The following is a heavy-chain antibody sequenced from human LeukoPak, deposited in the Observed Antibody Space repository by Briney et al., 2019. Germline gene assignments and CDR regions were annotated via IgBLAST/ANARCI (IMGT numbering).Heavy chain of an antibody. CDR2: IIPIFGTA. V-gene: IGHV1-69*06. Sequence: GASVKVSCKASGGTFSSYAISWVRQAPGQGLEWMGGIIPIFGTANYAQKFQGRVTITADKSTSTAYMELSSLRSEDTAVYYCARGTAGGYRYYYMDVWGKGTTVTISS. CDR3: ARGTAGGYRYYYMDV. D-gene: IGHD2-8*02. CDR1: GGTFSSYA. J-gene: IGHJ6*03.